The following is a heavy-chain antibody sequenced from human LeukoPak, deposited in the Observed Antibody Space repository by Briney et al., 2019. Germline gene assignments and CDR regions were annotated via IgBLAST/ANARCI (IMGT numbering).Heavy chain of an antibody. D-gene: IGHD1-26*01. J-gene: IGHJ4*02. V-gene: IGHV1-2*02. CDR2: INPNSGDT. CDR1: GYTFTDYY. CDR3: TRDDIVGARDFDY. Sequence: ASVKVSCKASGYTFTDYYIHWVRQAPGQGLVWMGWINPNSGDTKSAQKLQGRLTMTRDTSITTAYMDLSRLTSDDTAVYYCTRDDIVGARDFDYWGQGTLVTVSS.